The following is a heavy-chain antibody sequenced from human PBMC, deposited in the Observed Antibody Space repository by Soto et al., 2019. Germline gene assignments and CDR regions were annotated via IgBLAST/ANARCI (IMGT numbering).Heavy chain of an antibody. J-gene: IGHJ6*02. Sequence: SETLSLTCTVSGGSVSSYYWSWIRQSPGKGLEWIGYIYYSGSTKYKPSLKSRVTISVDKSKNQFSLKLSSVTAADTAVYYCARLWGRGEWELLDYYGMDVWGQGTTVTVSS. D-gene: IGHD1-26*01. V-gene: IGHV4-59*02. CDR2: IYYSGST. CDR1: GGSVSSYY. CDR3: ARLWGRGEWELLDYYGMDV.